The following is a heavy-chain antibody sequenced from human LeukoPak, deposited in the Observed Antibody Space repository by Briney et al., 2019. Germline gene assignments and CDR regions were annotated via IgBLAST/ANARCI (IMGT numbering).Heavy chain of an antibody. V-gene: IGHV4-34*01. D-gene: IGHD2-2*01. CDR2: INRSGST. CDR1: GGSFSGYY. Sequence: SETLSLTCAVYGGSFSGYYWSWIRQPPGKGLEWIGEINRSGSTNYNPSLKSRVTISVDTSKNQFSLKLSSVTAADTAVYYCARHAGQLPGRIDYWGQGTLVTVSS. CDR3: ARHAGQLPGRIDY. J-gene: IGHJ4*02.